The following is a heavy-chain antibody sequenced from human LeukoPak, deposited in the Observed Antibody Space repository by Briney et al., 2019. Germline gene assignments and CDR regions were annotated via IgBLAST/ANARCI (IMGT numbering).Heavy chain of an antibody. CDR1: GFTFSVHY. V-gene: IGHV3-11*04. Sequence: GGSLRLSCAASGFTFSVHYMTWIRQAPGKGLQWISYISNDGTKTYYADSVRGRFTISRDNGKNLVYLQMDSLRVEDTAVYYCARVFSHWGWPGDYYFDYWGQGSLVTVSS. J-gene: IGHJ4*02. D-gene: IGHD3-16*01. CDR2: ISNDGTKT. CDR3: ARVFSHWGWPGDYYFDY.